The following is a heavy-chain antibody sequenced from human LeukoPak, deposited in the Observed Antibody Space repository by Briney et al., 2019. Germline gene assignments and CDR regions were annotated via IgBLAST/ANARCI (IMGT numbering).Heavy chain of an antibody. Sequence: PSETLSLTCAVYGGSFSGYYWSWIRQPPGKGLEWIGYIYYSGSTNYNPSLKSRVTISVDTSKNQFSLKLSSVTAADTAVYYCAMRVEMATIKLLDYWGQGTLVTVSS. CDR1: GGSFSGYY. D-gene: IGHD5-24*01. V-gene: IGHV4-59*12. CDR3: AMRVEMATIKLLDY. CDR2: IYYSGST. J-gene: IGHJ4*02.